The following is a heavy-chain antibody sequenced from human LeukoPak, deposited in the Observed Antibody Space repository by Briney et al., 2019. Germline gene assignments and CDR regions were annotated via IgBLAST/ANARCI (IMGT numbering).Heavy chain of an antibody. J-gene: IGHJ4*02. V-gene: IGHV4-34*01. CDR2: INHSGST. CDR3: ARGRRGDFWSGHPFPDY. D-gene: IGHD3-3*01. CDR1: GGSFSGYY. Sequence: SETLSLTCTVYGGSFSGYYWSWIRQPPGRGLEWIGEINHSGSTNYNPSLKSRVTISVDTSKNQFSLKLSSVTAADTAVYYRARGRRGDFWSGHPFPDYWGQGTLVTVSS.